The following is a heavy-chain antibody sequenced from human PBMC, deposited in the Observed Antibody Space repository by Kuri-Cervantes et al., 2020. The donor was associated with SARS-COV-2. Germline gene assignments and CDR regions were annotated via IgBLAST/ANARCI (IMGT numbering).Heavy chain of an antibody. V-gene: IGHV4-39*01. Sequence: SETLSLTCTVSGGSVSDSSYYWGWIRQPPGKGLEWIGSIYYSGSTYHNPSLESRVTISVDTSKNQFSLKLSSVTAADTAVYYCARLYYDFWSGYYKNDAFDIWGQGTMVTVSS. J-gene: IGHJ3*02. CDR3: ARLYYDFWSGYYKNDAFDI. D-gene: IGHD3-3*01. CDR2: IYYSGST. CDR1: GGSVSDSSYY.